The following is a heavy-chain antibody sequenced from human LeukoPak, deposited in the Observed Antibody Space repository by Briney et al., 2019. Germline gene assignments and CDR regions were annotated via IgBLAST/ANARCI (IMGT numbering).Heavy chain of an antibody. V-gene: IGHV3-23*01. J-gene: IGHJ4*02. CDR2: ISGSGSAT. D-gene: IGHD4-17*01. CDR3: ARDQGQVDYGDYGVDY. CDR1: GFAFSTYA. Sequence: GGSLRLSCAASGFAFSTYAMRWVRQAPGKGLELVSTISGSGSATYNAGSVKGRFTTSRDNSNNTLYLQMNSLRAEDTAVYYCARDQGQVDYGDYGVDYWGQGTLVTVSS.